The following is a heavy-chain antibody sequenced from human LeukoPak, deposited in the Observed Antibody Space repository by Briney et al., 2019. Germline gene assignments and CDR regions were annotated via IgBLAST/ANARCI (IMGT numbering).Heavy chain of an antibody. CDR2: IYYGGST. J-gene: IGHJ4*02. CDR3: ATTTIRLGY. V-gene: IGHV4-39*01. D-gene: IGHD5-12*01. Sequence: SETLSLTCTVSGGSISSSRYHWGWIRQPPGKKLEWIGSIYYGGSTYYNPSLNSRFTISVDTSKNQFSLRLSSVTAADTAVYYCATTTIRLGYWGQGTLVTVSS. CDR1: GGSISSSRYH.